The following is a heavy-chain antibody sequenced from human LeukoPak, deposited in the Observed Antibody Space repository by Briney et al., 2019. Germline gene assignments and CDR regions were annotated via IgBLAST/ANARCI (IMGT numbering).Heavy chain of an antibody. CDR1: GGTFSSYA. D-gene: IGHD4-4*01. CDR2: IIPILGTA. CDR3: ARDLFDYKFDY. J-gene: IGHJ4*02. V-gene: IGHV1-69*04. Sequence: ASVKVSCKASGGTFSSYAISWVRQAPGQGLEWMGRIIPILGTANYAQKFQGRVTITADKSTSTAYMELSSLRSEDTAVYYCARDLFDYKFDYWGQGTLVTVSS.